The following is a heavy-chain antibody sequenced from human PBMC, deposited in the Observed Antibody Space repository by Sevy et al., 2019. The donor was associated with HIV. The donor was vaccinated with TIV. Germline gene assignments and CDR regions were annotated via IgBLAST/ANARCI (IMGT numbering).Heavy chain of an antibody. J-gene: IGHJ4*02. CDR2: ISYDGSNK. D-gene: IGHD5-18*01. CDR1: GFTFSSYA. Sequence: GGSLRLSCAASGFTFSSYAMHWVRQAPGKGLEWVAVISYDGSNKYYADSVKGRFTISRDNSKNTLYLQMNSLRAEETAVYYCARAPVKGYYTAMVRSRHLDYWGQGTLVTVSS. CDR3: ARAPVKGYYTAMVRSRHLDY. V-gene: IGHV3-30-3*01.